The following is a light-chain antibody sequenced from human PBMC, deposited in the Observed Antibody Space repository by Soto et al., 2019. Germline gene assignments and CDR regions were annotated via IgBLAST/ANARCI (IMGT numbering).Light chain of an antibody. CDR3: HQYGSSPLT. V-gene: IGKV3-20*01. Sequence: EIVLTQSPGTLSLSPGERATLSCRASQSVSSSYLAWYQQKPGQAPRLLIYGASSRATGIPERFSGSGSGTDFTLTISRLEPEDFAVYYCHQYGSSPLTFGGGTKVEIK. CDR2: GAS. J-gene: IGKJ4*01. CDR1: QSVSSSY.